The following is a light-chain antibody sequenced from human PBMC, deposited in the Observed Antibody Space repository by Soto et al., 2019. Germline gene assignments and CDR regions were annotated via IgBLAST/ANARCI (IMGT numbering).Light chain of an antibody. CDR2: RND. Sequence: QSVLTQPPSPSETPGQRVTISYSGSTSNIGSNYVYWYRQLPGTAPKLLIYRNDERPSGVPDRFSGSKSGTSASLAISGLQSEDEADYYCSAWDDSLSGPVFGGGTQLTVL. V-gene: IGLV1-47*01. J-gene: IGLJ3*02. CDR3: SAWDDSLSGPV. CDR1: TSNIGSNY.